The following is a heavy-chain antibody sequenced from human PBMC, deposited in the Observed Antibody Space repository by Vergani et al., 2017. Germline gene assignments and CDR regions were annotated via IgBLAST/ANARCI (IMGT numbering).Heavy chain of an antibody. V-gene: IGHV4-59*12. CDR1: GGPISSYY. D-gene: IGHD1-1*01. J-gene: IGHJ4*02. Sequence: QVQLQASGPGLVKPSETLSLTCTVSGGPISSYYWSWIRPPPGKGLEWFGYINYSGSTNYNPSLKIRVTISVDTSKNQFSLKLSSVPAADTAVYYCARENDSNVDYWGQGTLVTVSS. CDR3: ARENDSNVDY. CDR2: INYSGST.